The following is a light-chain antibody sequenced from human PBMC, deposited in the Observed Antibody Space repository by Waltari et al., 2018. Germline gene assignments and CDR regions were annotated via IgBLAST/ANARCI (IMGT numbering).Light chain of an antibody. Sequence: DIQMTQSPSSSSASVGDRVTITCRASQDISVSLAWFQQKPGRAPKSLTYAASNLQDGVPSKFSGSESGTDFTLTISSLQPEDFATYYCQQYKSVPLTFGGGTKVEI. CDR3: QQYKSVPLT. J-gene: IGKJ4*01. V-gene: IGKV1-16*02. CDR2: AAS. CDR1: QDISVS.